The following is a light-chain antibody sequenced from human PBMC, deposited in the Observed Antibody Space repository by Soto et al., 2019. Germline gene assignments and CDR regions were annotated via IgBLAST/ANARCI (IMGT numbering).Light chain of an antibody. Sequence: DLQLTQSPSTLSASLGDRVSISCRASQSISTWLAWYQQKPGKAPKVLIYDASSLESGVPSRFSGSGSGTEFTLTINSLQADDLATYYCQQYRSYSRTFGQGTKLEIK. V-gene: IGKV1-5*01. CDR3: QQYRSYSRT. CDR1: QSISTW. J-gene: IGKJ2*02. CDR2: DAS.